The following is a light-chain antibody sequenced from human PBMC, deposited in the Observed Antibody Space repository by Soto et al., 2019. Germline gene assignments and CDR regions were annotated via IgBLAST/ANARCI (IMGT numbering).Light chain of an antibody. CDR3: QSYGVSLWGQA. CDR2: DNR. Sequence: QSVLTQPPSLSGSPGQSVTISCTGTRSHIGGGYYVPWYQHLPGTAPKVLIFDNRNRPSGVPDRFSGSKSGTSASLAITGLQAEDEAVYCCQSYGVSLWGQAFGGGTKLTVL. CDR1: RSHIGGGYY. V-gene: IGLV1-40*01. J-gene: IGLJ2*01.